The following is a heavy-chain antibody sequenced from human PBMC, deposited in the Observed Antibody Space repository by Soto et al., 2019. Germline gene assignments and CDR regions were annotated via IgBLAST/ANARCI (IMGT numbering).Heavy chain of an antibody. Sequence: QVQLVQSGAEVKKPGASVKVSCKASGYTFTGYYMHWVRQAPGQGLEWMGWINPNSGGTNYAQKFRGWVTMTRDTSISTGDMELSRLRSDGTAVYYGARGDYCSGGSCVPAYWGQGTLVTVSS. J-gene: IGHJ4*02. CDR2: INPNSGGT. D-gene: IGHD2-15*01. CDR3: ARGDYCSGGSCVPAY. V-gene: IGHV1-2*04. CDR1: GYTFTGYY.